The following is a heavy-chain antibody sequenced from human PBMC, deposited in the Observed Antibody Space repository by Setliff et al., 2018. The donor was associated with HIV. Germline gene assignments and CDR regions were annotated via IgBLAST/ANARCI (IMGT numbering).Heavy chain of an antibody. V-gene: IGHV4-39*01. J-gene: IGHJ4*02. D-gene: IGHD2-15*01. CDR3: ARHPPYCSGGSCYRGRGYYFDY. CDR2: IYYSGST. CDR1: GGSIRSTSYY. Sequence: PSETLSLTCTVSGGSIRSTSYYWGWIRQPPGKGLEWIGSIYYSGSTYYNPSLKSRVTISVDTSKNQFSLKLSSVTAADTAVYYCARHPPYCSGGSCYRGRGYYFDYWGQGTLVTVPQ.